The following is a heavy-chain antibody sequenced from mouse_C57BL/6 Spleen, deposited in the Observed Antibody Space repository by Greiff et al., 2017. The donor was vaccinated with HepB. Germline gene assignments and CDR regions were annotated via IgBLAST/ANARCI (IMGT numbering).Heavy chain of an antibody. CDR1: GYTFTSYW. J-gene: IGHJ3*01. D-gene: IGHD3-2*02. CDR3: AISDSSGYVSWFAY. CDR2: IHPSDSDT. V-gene: IGHV1-74*04. Sequence: VQLQQPGAELVKPGASVKVSCKASGYTFTSYWMHWVKQRPGQGLEWIGRIHPSDSDTNYNQKFKGKATLTVDKSSSTAYMQLGSLTSEDSAVYYCAISDSSGYVSWFAYWGQGTLVTVSA.